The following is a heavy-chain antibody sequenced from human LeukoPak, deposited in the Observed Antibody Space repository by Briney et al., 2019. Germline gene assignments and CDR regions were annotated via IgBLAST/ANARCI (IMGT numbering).Heavy chain of an antibody. CDR1: GYTFTSYG. Sequence: ASVKVSCKASGYTFTSYGISWVRQAPGQGLEWMGWISAYNGNTNYAQKLQGRVTMTTDTSTSTAYMELRSLRSDDTAVYYCARAHGYSSSWYYYYYYMDVWGKGTTVTVSS. V-gene: IGHV1-18*01. CDR3: ARAHGYSSSWYYYYYYMDV. J-gene: IGHJ6*03. D-gene: IGHD6-13*01. CDR2: ISAYNGNT.